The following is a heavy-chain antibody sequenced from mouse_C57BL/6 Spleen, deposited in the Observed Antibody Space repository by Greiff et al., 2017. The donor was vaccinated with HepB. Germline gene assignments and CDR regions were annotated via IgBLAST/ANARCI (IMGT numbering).Heavy chain of an antibody. V-gene: IGHV1-55*01. J-gene: IGHJ1*03. D-gene: IGHD1-2*01. CDR3: ARYRPLLRYWYFDV. CDR2: IYPGSGST. Sequence: QVQLQQPGAELVKPGASVKMSCKASGYTFTSYWITWVKQRPGQGLEWIGDIYPGSGSTNYNEKFKSKATLTVDTSSSTAYMQLSSLTSEDSAVYYCARYRPLLRYWYFDVWGTGTTVTVSS. CDR1: GYTFTSYW.